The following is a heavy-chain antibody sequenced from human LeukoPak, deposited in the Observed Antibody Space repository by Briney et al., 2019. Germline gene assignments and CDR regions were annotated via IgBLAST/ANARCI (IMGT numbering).Heavy chain of an antibody. J-gene: IGHJ4*02. D-gene: IGHD3-22*01. CDR3: TREPPHGVYDSSDTPFDY. V-gene: IGHV3-7*01. CDR1: GFSFSGYW. CDR2: IKADGSDT. Sequence: GGSLRLSCAASGFSFSGYWMSWVRQAPGKGLEWVANIKADGSDTYYVDSVKGRFTISRDNAKNSVYLQRSSLRDEDTAVYYCTREPPHGVYDSSDTPFDYWGQGTLVTVSS.